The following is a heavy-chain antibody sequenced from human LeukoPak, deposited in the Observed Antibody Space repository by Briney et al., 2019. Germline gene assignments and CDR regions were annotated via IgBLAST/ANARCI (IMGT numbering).Heavy chain of an antibody. CDR2: ISGSGGST. Sequence: GGSLRLSCAASGFTFSTHDVNWVRQAPGKGLEWVSAISGSGGSTYYADSVKGRFTISRDNSKNTLYLQMNSLRAEDTAVYYCARSNYYYYYMDVWGKGTTVTVSS. CDR3: ARSNYYYYYMDV. CDR1: GFTFSTHD. V-gene: IGHV3-23*01. J-gene: IGHJ6*03.